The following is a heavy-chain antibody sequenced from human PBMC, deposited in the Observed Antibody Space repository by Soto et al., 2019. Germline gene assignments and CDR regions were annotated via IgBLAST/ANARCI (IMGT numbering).Heavy chain of an antibody. J-gene: IGHJ6*03. Sequence: GGSLRLSCAASGFTFSSYAMSWVRQAPGKGLEWVSAISGSGGSTYYADSGKGRFTISRDNSKNTLYLQMNSLRAEDTAVYYCAKVASGWALQSGYCSSTSCYRDYYYYMDVWGKGTTVTVSS. V-gene: IGHV3-23*01. CDR3: AKVASGWALQSGYCSSTSCYRDYYYYMDV. D-gene: IGHD2-2*01. CDR1: GFTFSSYA. CDR2: ISGSGGST.